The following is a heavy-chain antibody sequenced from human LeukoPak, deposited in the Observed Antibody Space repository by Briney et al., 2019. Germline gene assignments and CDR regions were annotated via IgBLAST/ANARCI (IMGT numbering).Heavy chain of an antibody. CDR1: GDSITGYY. CDR2: IYTSGST. Sequence: SETLSLTCSVSGDSITGYYWGWIRQPPGKGLEWIGRIYTSGSTNYNPSLKSRVTISVDTSKNQFSLHLNSVTPEDTAVYYCARDDYKQQLGIFDYWGQGTLVTVSS. V-gene: IGHV4-4*07. CDR3: ARDDYKQQLGIFDY. J-gene: IGHJ4*02. D-gene: IGHD4/OR15-4a*01.